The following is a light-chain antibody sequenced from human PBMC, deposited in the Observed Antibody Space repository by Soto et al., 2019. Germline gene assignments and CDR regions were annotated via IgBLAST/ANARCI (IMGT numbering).Light chain of an antibody. CDR2: DAS. CDR3: QQRSNWPRALT. J-gene: IGKJ4*01. Sequence: DIDLTQSPCPLSLSPGERATLSCRSSQSVSGSYLAWYQQKPGQAPRLLIYDASNRATGIPARFSGSGSGTDFTLTISSLEPEDFAVDYCQQRSNWPRALTFGGGTKVDIK. CDR1: QSVSGSY. V-gene: IGKV3-11*01.